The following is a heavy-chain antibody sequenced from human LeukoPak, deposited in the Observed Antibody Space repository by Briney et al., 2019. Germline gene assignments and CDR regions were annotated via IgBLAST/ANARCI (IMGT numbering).Heavy chain of an antibody. CDR1: GYTFTGYY. CDR2: INPDSGGT. D-gene: IGHD3-10*01. Sequence: GASVTVSCKASGYTFTGYYMHWVRQAPGQGLEWMGWINPDSGGTNYAQKFQGRVTMTRDTSIRTAYMELSRLRSDDTAVYYCARAYSGSYSRGDYWFDPWGQGTLVTVSS. J-gene: IGHJ5*02. V-gene: IGHV1-2*02. CDR3: ARAYSGSYSRGDYWFDP.